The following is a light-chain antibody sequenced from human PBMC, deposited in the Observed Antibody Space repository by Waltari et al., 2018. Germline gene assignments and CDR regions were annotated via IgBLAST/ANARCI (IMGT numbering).Light chain of an antibody. CDR2: DAS. Sequence: EIVLTQSPGTLSLSPGERATLSCRASQSVGKALVWYQQKPGQAPRLVIYDASTRATGIPDRFSGSGFGTEFSLTISRVEPEDFAVYYCQKYERLPATFGQGTKVQIK. CDR1: QSVGKA. CDR3: QKYERLPAT. V-gene: IGKV3-20*01. J-gene: IGKJ1*01.